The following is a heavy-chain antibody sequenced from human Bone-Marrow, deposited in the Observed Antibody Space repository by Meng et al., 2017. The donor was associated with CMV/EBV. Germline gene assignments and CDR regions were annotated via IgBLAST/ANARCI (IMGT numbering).Heavy chain of an antibody. V-gene: IGHV1-69*05. CDR3: ARLLETDTAMADSPYAFDI. J-gene: IGHJ3*02. Sequence: SVKVSCKASGGTFSSYAISWVRQAPGQGLEWMGGIIPIFGTANYAQKFQGRVTITTDESTSTAYMELSSLRSEDTAVYYCARLLETDTAMADSPYAFDIWGQGTRVTVSS. CDR2: IIPIFGTA. CDR1: GGTFSSYA. D-gene: IGHD5-18*01.